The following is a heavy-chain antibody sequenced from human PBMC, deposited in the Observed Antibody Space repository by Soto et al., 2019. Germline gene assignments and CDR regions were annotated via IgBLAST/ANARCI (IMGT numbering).Heavy chain of an antibody. J-gene: IGHJ5*02. CDR2: INAGNGNT. CDR3: ARSPLVRGYNWFDP. CDR1: GYTFTSYA. V-gene: IGHV1-3*01. D-gene: IGHD3-10*01. Sequence: ASVKVSCKASGYTFTSYAMHWVRQAPGQRLERMGWINAGNGNTKYSQKFQGRVNITRDTSASTAYMEMSSLRSEDTSLYYCARSPLVRGYNWFDPWGQGTLVTVSS.